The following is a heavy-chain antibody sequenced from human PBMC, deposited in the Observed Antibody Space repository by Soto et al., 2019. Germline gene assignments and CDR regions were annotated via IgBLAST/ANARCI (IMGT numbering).Heavy chain of an antibody. V-gene: IGHV1-18*01. CDR1: GYTFTSYG. D-gene: IGHD6-13*01. CDR3: ARFRMGSSPLRGYYGMDV. J-gene: IGHJ6*02. CDR2: ISAYNGNT. Sequence: ASVKVSCKASGYTFTSYGISWVRQAPGQGLEWMGWISAYNGNTNYAQKLQGRVTMTTDTSTSTAYMELRSLRSDDTAVYYCARFRMGSSPLRGYYGMDVWGQGTTVTVSS.